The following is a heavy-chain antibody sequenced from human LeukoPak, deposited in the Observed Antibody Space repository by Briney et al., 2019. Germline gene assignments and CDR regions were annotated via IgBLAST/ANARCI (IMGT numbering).Heavy chain of an antibody. CDR1: GFTFSSYW. D-gene: IGHD4-17*01. CDR2: INDDGRSA. Sequence: PGESLRLSCAASGFTFSSYWMHWVRQAPGKGLVWVSRINDDGRSASYADSVKGRFTISRDNAKNTLYLQMNSLRAEDTAVYYCARDLQATVTTNGWGFDLWGRGTLVTVSS. CDR3: ARDLQATVTTNGWGFDL. J-gene: IGHJ2*01. V-gene: IGHV3-74*01.